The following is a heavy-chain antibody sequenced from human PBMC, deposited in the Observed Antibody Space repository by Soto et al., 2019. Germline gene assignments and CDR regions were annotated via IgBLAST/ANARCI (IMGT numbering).Heavy chain of an antibody. CDR1: GGSIRSNKW. CDR3: ARWGDWMQQVL. J-gene: IGHJ4*02. CDR2: IYHSGTT. Sequence: QVQLQESGPGLVKPSETLSLTCGVSGGSIRSNKWWSWVRQTPGEGLEWIGEIYHSGTTNYNPSLKSRVTISVDKSKNQFSLKLTSVTAADTAVYYCARWGDWMQQVLWGQGTLVTVSS. D-gene: IGHD5-18*01. V-gene: IGHV4-4*02.